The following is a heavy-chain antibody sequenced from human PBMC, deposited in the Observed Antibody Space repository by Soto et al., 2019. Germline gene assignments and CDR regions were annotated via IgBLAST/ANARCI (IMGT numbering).Heavy chain of an antibody. CDR2: ISAYNGNT. J-gene: IGHJ4*02. D-gene: IGHD3-10*01. CDR1: GYTFTSYG. Sequence: ASVKVSSKASGYTFTSYGISWVRQAPGQGFEWMGWISAYNGNTKYAQKLQGRVTMTTDTSTSTAYMELRSLRSDDTAIYYCARYYYGSGSYWPLDYWGQGTLVTVSS. V-gene: IGHV1-18*01. CDR3: ARYYYGSGSYWPLDY.